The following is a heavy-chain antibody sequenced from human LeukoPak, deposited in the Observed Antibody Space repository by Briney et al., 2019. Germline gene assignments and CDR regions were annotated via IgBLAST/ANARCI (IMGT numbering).Heavy chain of an antibody. CDR3: ARPVGATSYYFDY. CDR2: IYPGDSDT. CDR1: GYSFTSYW. D-gene: IGHD1-26*01. V-gene: IGHV5-51*01. J-gene: IGHJ4*02. Sequence: GGSLKISCKGSGYSFTSYWIGWVRQMPGKGLEWMGIIYPGDSDTRYNPSFQGQVTISADKSISTAYLQWSSLKASDTAMYYCARPVGATSYYFDYWGQGTLVTVSS.